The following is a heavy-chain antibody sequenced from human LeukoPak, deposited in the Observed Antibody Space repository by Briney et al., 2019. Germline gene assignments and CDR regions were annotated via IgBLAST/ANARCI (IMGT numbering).Heavy chain of an antibody. CDR1: GGSISSSSYY. V-gene: IGHV4-39*01. D-gene: IGHD1/OR15-1a*01. CDR3: ARNNIGTRTYDY. J-gene: IGHJ4*02. Sequence: SETLSLTCTVSGGSISSSSYYWGWIRQPPGKGPDWIGNIYYSGSTYYNPSLKSRVTISVDTSKNQFSLKLTSVTAADTAVYYCARNNIGTRTYDYWGQGTLVIVSS. CDR2: IYYSGST.